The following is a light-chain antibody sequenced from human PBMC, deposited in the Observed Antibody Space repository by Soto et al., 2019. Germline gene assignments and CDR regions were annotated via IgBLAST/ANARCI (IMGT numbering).Light chain of an antibody. J-gene: IGKJ1*01. CDR2: GAS. Sequence: EIVLTQPPATLSLSPGERATLSCRASQSVSSYLAWYQQKPGQAPRLLIYGASTRATSIPARFSGSGSGTEFTLSISSLQSEDFAVYYCQQYNTWPRTFGQGTKVDI. V-gene: IGKV3-15*01. CDR3: QQYNTWPRT. CDR1: QSVSSY.